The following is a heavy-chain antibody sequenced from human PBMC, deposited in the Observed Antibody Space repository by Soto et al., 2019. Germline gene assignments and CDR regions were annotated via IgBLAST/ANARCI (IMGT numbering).Heavy chain of an antibody. CDR1: GFTFSSYW. CDR3: AGLTGTTFEPYYYYGMDV. J-gene: IGHJ6*02. D-gene: IGHD1-7*01. Sequence: PGGSLRLSCAASGFTFSSYWMHWVRQAPGKGLVWVSRINSDGSSTSYADSVKGRFTISRDNAKNTLYLQMNSLRAEDTAVYYCAGLTGTTFEPYYYYGMDVWGQGTTVA. CDR2: INSDGSST. V-gene: IGHV3-74*01.